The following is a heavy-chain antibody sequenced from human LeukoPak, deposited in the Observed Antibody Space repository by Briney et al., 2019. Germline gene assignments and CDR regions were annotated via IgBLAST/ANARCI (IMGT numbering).Heavy chain of an antibody. CDR3: AKCSKSCYRNWFDP. CDR1: GFTFSTFS. D-gene: IGHD2-2*01. J-gene: IGHJ5*02. V-gene: IGHV3-23*01. Sequence: GGSLRLSCVASGFTFSTFSMTWVRQAPGKGLEWVSAISGDATGTEYAASVKGRFTISRDNSKNTLYLQMDSLRADDTAVYFCAKCSKSCYRNWFDPWGQGTLATVSS. CDR2: ISGDATGT.